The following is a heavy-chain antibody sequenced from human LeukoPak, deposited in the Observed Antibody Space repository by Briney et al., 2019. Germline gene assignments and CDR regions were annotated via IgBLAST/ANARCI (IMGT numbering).Heavy chain of an antibody. CDR3: AKDMAPRYDYGSRSYSAPFDY. CDR1: GFSFSDYG. V-gene: IGHV3-30*02. D-gene: IGHD4/OR15-4a*01. CDR2: TRYDGTYK. J-gene: IGHJ4*02. Sequence: GGSLRLSCAASGFSFSDYGMHWVRQAPGKGLEWVAFTRYDGTYKYYADSVWGRLTISRDNANNTVFLHMNSLRTEDTALYYCAKDMAPRYDYGSRSYSAPFDYWGQGILVTVSS.